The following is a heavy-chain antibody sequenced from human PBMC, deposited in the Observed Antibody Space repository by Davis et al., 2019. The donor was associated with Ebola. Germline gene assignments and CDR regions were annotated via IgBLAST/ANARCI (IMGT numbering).Heavy chain of an antibody. CDR2: ISWNSGSI. Sequence: PGGSLRLSCAASGFTFDDYAMHWVRQAPGKGLEWVSGISWNSGSIGYADSVKGRFTISRDNAKNSLYLQMNSLRAEDTALYYCAKASHGGNGENAFDIWGQGTMVTVSS. D-gene: IGHD4-23*01. J-gene: IGHJ3*02. CDR3: AKASHGGNGENAFDI. V-gene: IGHV3-9*01. CDR1: GFTFDDYA.